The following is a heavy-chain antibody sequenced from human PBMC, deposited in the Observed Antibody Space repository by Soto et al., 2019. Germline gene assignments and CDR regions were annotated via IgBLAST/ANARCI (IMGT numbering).Heavy chain of an antibody. V-gene: IGHV3-21*01. J-gene: IGHJ6*02. CDR3: AGSVRGVISRYYYYGTDV. Sequence: GGSLRLSCAASGFTFSSYSMNWVRQAPGKGLEWVSSISSSSSYIYYADSVKGRFTISRDNAKNSLYLQMNSLRAEDTAVYYCAGSVRGVISRYYYYGTDVWGQGTTVTVSS. CDR2: ISSSSSYI. D-gene: IGHD3-10*01. CDR1: GFTFSSYS.